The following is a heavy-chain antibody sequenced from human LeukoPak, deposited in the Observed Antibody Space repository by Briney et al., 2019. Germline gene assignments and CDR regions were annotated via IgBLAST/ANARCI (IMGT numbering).Heavy chain of an antibody. CDR3: TTDISIVVVPAAP. CDR2: IKSKTDGGTT. D-gene: IGHD2-2*01. Sequence: GGSLRLSCAASGFTFSNAWMSWVRQAPGKGLEWVGRIKSKTDGGTTDYAAPVKGRFTISRDDSKNTLYLQMNSLKTEDTAVYYCTTDISIVVVPAAPWGQGTLVTLSS. V-gene: IGHV3-15*01. CDR1: GFTFSNAW. J-gene: IGHJ5*02.